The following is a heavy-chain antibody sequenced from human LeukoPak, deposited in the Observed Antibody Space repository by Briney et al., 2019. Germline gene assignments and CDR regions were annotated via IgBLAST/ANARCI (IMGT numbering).Heavy chain of an antibody. CDR1: GGAFSSYA. V-gene: IGHV1-69*13. Sequence: ASVKVSCKASGGAFSSYAISWVRQAPGQGLEWMGGIIPIFGTANYAQKFQGRVTITADESTSTAYMELSSLRAEDTAVYYCARVSGAAAGFDIWGQGTMVTVSS. CDR2: IIPIFGTA. J-gene: IGHJ3*02. CDR3: ARVSGAAAGFDI. D-gene: IGHD6-13*01.